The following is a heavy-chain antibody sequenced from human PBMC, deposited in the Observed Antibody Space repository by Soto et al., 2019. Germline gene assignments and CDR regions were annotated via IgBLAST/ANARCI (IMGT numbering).Heavy chain of an antibody. J-gene: IGHJ4*02. D-gene: IGHD6-13*01. CDR3: AKDRIAAAGRRYIDY. CDR2: ISGSGGST. V-gene: IGHV3-23*01. Sequence: GGSLRLACAASGFTFSSYAMSWVRQAPGKGLEWVSAISGSGGSTYYADSVKGRFTISRDNSKNTLYLQMNSLRAEDTAVYYCAKDRIAAAGRRYIDYWGQGTLVTVSS. CDR1: GFTFSSYA.